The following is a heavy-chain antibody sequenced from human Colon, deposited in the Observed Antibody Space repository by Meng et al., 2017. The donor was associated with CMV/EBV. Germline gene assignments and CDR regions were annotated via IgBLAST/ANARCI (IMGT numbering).Heavy chain of an antibody. CDR1: GFTFSSYS. J-gene: IGHJ6*02. CDR2: ISSSSSYI. D-gene: IGHD3-3*01. Sequence: GESLKISCAASGFTFSSYSMNWVRQAPGKGLEWVSSISSSSSYIYYADSVKGRFTISRDNAKNSLYLQMNSLRAEDTAVYYCARDSPITIFGVVITDIYYYYGMDVWGQGTTVTVPS. V-gene: IGHV3-21*01. CDR3: ARDSPITIFGVVITDIYYYYGMDV.